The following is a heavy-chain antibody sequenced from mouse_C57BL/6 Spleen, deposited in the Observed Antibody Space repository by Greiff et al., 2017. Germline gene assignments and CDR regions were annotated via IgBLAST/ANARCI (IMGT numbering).Heavy chain of an antibody. V-gene: IGHV1-59*01. J-gene: IGHJ2*01. CDR1: GYTFTSYW. D-gene: IGHD1-1*01. CDR3: ARSPYYYGSSYLDY. Sequence: QVQLQQPGAELVRPGTSVKLSCKASGYTFTSYWMHWVKQRPGQGLEWIGVIDPSDSYTNYNQKFNGKATLTVDTSSSTAYMQLSSLTSEDSAVYYCARSPYYYGSSYLDYWGQGTTLTVSS. CDR2: IDPSDSYT.